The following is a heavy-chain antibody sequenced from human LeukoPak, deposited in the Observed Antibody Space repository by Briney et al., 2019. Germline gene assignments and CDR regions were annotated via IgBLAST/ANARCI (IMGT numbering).Heavy chain of an antibody. V-gene: IGHV3-7*01. J-gene: IGHJ4*02. CDR3: ARDRGTAMVTFDY. Sequence: PGGSLRLSCAASGFTFSSYWMSWVRQAPGKGLEWVANIKQDGSEKYYVDSVKGRFTISRDNAKNSLYPQMNSLRAEDTAVYYCARDRGTAMVTFDYWGQGTLVTVSS. CDR2: IKQDGSEK. D-gene: IGHD5-18*01. CDR1: GFTFSSYW.